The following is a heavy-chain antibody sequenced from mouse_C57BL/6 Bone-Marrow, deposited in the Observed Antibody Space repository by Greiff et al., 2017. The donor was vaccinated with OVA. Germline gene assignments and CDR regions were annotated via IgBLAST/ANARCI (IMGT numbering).Heavy chain of an antibody. V-gene: IGHV1-26*01. Sequence: VQLQQSGPELVKPGASVKISCKASGYTFTDYYMNWVKQSHGKSLEWIGDINPNNGGTSYNQKFKGKATLTADKSSSTAYMELRSLTSEDSAVYYGERCECDGNYYAMDYWGQGTSVTVSA. CDR3: ERCECDGNYYAMDY. CDR2: INPNNGGT. CDR1: GYTFTDYY. J-gene: IGHJ4*01.